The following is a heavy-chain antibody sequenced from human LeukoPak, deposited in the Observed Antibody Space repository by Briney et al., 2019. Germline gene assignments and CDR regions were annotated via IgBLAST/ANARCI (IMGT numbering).Heavy chain of an antibody. V-gene: IGHV1-69*13. CDR3: ARGFGHVPLLRYFDWSNYYYMDV. J-gene: IGHJ6*03. Sequence: GASVKVSCKASGGTFSSYAISWVRQAPGQGLEWMGGIIPIFGTANYAQKFQGRVTITADESTSTAYMELSSLRSEDTAVYYCARGFGHVPLLRYFDWSNYYYMDVWGKGTTVTISS. D-gene: IGHD3-9*01. CDR1: GGTFSSYA. CDR2: IIPIFGTA.